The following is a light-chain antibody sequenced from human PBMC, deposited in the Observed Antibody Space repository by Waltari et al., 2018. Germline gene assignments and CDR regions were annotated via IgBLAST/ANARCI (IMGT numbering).Light chain of an antibody. Sequence: QSALTQPASVSASPGQSNTILFPGTSRYLWRVDLVSWFQQHPGEAPRLIIYEASKRPSGVSNRFSGSKSGTTASLTISGLQAEDEADYYCCSYAGSSSWVFGGGTKLTVL. J-gene: IGLJ3*02. CDR2: EAS. CDR3: CSYAGSSSWV. V-gene: IGLV2-23*01. CDR1: SRYLWRVDL.